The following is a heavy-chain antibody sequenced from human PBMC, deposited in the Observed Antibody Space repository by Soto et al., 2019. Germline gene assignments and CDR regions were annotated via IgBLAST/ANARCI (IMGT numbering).Heavy chain of an antibody. D-gene: IGHD1-26*01. Sequence: EVQLLESGGGLVQPGGSLRLSCAASGFTFSRYAMSWVRQAPGKGLEWVSAISGSGCSTYYADSVKGRFTIFIDYAKNALYLQMSSLSADVSVVYYFGRGAGWALRPYHDFWGQRNLV. CDR3: GRGAGWALRPYHDF. CDR1: GFTFSRYA. CDR2: ISGSGCST. J-gene: IGHJ4*02. V-gene: IGHV3-23*01.